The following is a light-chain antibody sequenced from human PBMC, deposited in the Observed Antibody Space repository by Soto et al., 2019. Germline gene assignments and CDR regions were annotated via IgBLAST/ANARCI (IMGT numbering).Light chain of an antibody. V-gene: IGKV3-11*01. CDR3: QQRSNRPLT. J-gene: IGKJ4*01. CDR1: QSVSSY. Sequence: EIVLTQSPATLSLSPGERATFSCRASQSVSSYLAWYQQKPGQAPRLLIYDASNRATGIPARFSGSGSGTDFTLTISSLEPEDFAVYYCQQRSNRPLTFGGGTKVEIK. CDR2: DAS.